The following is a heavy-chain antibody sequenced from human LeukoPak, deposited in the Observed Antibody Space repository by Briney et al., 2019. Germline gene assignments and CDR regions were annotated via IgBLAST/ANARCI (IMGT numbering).Heavy chain of an antibody. CDR2: FDPEDGGT. CDR1: GYILNEKS. CDR3: ATAAFGSGTHCFYYYMDV. V-gene: IGHV1-24*01. Sequence: ASVKVSCKASGYILNEKSMHWVRQAPGPGLEWLGGFDPEDGGTIYAQKFQDRITMTDDTSTDTAYMELSSLRSADTAVYYCATAAFGSGTHCFYYYMDVCGKGNPGTVSS. D-gene: IGHD2-15*01. J-gene: IGHJ6*03.